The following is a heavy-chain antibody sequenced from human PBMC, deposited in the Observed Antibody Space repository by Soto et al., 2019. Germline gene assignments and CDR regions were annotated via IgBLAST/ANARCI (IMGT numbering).Heavy chain of an antibody. V-gene: IGHV3-30-3*01. CDR3: AREHDY. CDR1: GFTFSSYA. Sequence: QVQLVESGGGVVQPGRSLRLSCAASGFTFSSYAMYWVRQAPGKGLEWVAVISYDGSNKYYADSVKGRFTISRDNSKNTLYLQMNSLRAEDTAVYYCAREHDYWGQGTLVTVSS. J-gene: IGHJ4*02. CDR2: ISYDGSNK.